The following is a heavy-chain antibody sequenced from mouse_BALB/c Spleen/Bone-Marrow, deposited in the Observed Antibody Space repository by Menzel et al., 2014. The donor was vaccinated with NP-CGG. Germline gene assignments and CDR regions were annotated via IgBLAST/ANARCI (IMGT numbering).Heavy chain of an antibody. CDR2: INPSTGYT. D-gene: IGHD2-1*01. CDR3: ARKGYGNYHYYAMDY. CDR1: GYTFTSYW. Sequence: QVQLKQSGAELAKPGASVKMSCKASGYTFTSYWMYWIKQRPGQGLEWIGYINPSTGYTEYNQKFKDKATLTADKSSNTAYMRLSSLTSEDSAVYYCARKGYGNYHYYAMDYWGQGTSVTVSS. V-gene: IGHV1-7*01. J-gene: IGHJ4*01.